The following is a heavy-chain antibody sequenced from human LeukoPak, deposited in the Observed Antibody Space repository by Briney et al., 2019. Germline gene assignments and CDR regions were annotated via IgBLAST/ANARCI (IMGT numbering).Heavy chain of an antibody. J-gene: IGHJ4*02. Sequence: GGSLRLSCAASGFTFSSYSMNWVRQAPGKGLEWVSSISSSSSYIYYADSVKGRFTISRDNAKNSLYLQMSSLRAEDTAVYYCASGISGWYSSWGQGTLVTVSS. V-gene: IGHV3-21*01. CDR3: ASGISGWYSS. D-gene: IGHD6-19*01. CDR1: GFTFSSYS. CDR2: ISSSSSYI.